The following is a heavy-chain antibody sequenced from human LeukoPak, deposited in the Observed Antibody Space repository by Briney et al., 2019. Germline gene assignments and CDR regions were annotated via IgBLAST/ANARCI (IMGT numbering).Heavy chain of an antibody. J-gene: IGHJ4*02. Sequence: ASVKVSCKVSGYTLTELSMHWVRQAPGKGLEWMGGFDPEDGETIYAQKFQGRVTMTEDTSTDTAYMELSSLRSEDTAVYYCATAMTAMVTYYFDCWGQGTLVTVSS. CDR2: FDPEDGET. CDR3: ATAMTAMVTYYFDC. CDR1: GYTLTELS. D-gene: IGHD5-18*01. V-gene: IGHV1-24*01.